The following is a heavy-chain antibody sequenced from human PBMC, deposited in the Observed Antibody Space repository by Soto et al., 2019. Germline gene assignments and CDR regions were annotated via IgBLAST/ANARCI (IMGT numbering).Heavy chain of an antibody. CDR3: ASTPSGSYLYYFDY. CDR2: ISAYNGNT. CDR1: GYTFTSYG. V-gene: IGHV1-18*01. D-gene: IGHD1-26*01. J-gene: IGHJ4*02. Sequence: ASVKVSCKASGYTFTSYGISWVRQAPGQGLEWMGWISAYNGNTNYAQKLQGRVTMTTDTSTSTAYMELRSLRSDDTAVYYCASTPSGSYLYYFDYWGQGTLVTVS.